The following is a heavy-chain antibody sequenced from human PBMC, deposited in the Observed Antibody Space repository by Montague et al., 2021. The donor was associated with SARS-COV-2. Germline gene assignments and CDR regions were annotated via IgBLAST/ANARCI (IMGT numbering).Heavy chain of an antibody. D-gene: IGHD1-26*01. J-gene: IGHJ4*02. V-gene: IGHV3-13*01. CDR3: ARGRGGRPWYFDY. CDR2: IGTAGDT. CDR1: GFTFSSYD. Sequence: SLRLSCAASGFTFSSYDMHWVRQATGKGLEWVSAIGTAGDTYYPGSVKGRFTISRENAKNSLYLQMSSLRAGDTAVYYCARGRGGRPWYFDYWGQGTLVTVSS.